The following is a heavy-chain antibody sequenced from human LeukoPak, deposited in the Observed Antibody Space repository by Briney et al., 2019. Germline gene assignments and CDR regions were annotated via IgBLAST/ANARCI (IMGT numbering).Heavy chain of an antibody. D-gene: IGHD6-13*01. Sequence: VASVKVSSKASGYTFTSYDINWVRQATGQGLEWMGWMNPNSGNTGYAQKFQGRVTMTRNTSISTAYMELSSLRSEDTAVYYCARVDSSSWYHYYMDVWGKGTTVTVSS. CDR2: MNPNSGNT. V-gene: IGHV1-8*01. J-gene: IGHJ6*03. CDR1: GYTFTSYD. CDR3: ARVDSSSWYHYYMDV.